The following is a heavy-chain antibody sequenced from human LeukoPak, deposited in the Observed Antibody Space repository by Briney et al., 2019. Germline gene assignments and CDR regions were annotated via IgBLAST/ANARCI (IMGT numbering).Heavy chain of an antibody. CDR1: GYTCTVYY. CDR3: ARPLVLIDASIYL. J-gene: IGHJ4*02. D-gene: IGHD2-21*01. CDR2: INPTSGGT. Sequence: ASVKVSCKASGYTCTVYYMHWMRQAPGQGLEWMGWINPTSGGTKYAQKFQGRVTMTRDTPSSTAYMELSRLRSDDTADYYVARPLVLIDASIYLWGQGTLVTVSS. V-gene: IGHV1-2*02.